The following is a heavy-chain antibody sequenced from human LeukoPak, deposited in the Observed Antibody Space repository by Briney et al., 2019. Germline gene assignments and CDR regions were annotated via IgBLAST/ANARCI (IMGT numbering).Heavy chain of an antibody. V-gene: IGHV3-7*01. CDR2: IKQDGSEK. Sequence: PGGSLRLSCAASGFTFSSYWMSWVRQAPGKGLKWVANIKQDGSEKYYVDSVRGRFTISRDNAKNSLYLQMNSLRAEDTAVYYCARDLRYYYDSSGSFDYWGQGTLVTVSS. J-gene: IGHJ4*02. CDR3: ARDLRYYYDSSGSFDY. D-gene: IGHD3-22*01. CDR1: GFTFSSYW.